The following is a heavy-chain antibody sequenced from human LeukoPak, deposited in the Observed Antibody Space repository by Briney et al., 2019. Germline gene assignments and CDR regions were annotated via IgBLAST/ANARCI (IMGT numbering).Heavy chain of an antibody. D-gene: IGHD3-10*01. CDR3: ARHRGNIWFGDFPFDY. V-gene: IGHV4-59*08. Sequence: SETLSLTCTVSGGSISSYYWSWMRPPPAKELAWIGYVYYSGSTNYNPSLKSRVTISVDTSKNQFSLKLSSVTAADTAVYYWARHRGNIWFGDFPFDYWGQGTLVTVSS. CDR1: GGSISSYY. CDR2: VYYSGST. J-gene: IGHJ4*02.